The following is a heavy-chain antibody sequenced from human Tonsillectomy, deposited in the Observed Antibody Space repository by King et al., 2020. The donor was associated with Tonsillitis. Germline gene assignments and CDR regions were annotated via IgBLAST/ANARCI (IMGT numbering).Heavy chain of an antibody. J-gene: IGHJ1*01. V-gene: IGHV1-18*04. Sequence: QLVQSGAEVKKPGASVKVSCKASGYTFTSYGIGWGRQDPGQGLEWMGWINTYIKSNSGNTHYAQNLQGRVTMTTDTSPSTAYMELRSLRSDDTAMYFCARLTYADYFCDFWGQGTLVTVSS. D-gene: IGHD4-17*01. CDR3: ARLTYADYFCDF. CDR2: INTYIKSNSGNT. CDR1: GYTFTSYG.